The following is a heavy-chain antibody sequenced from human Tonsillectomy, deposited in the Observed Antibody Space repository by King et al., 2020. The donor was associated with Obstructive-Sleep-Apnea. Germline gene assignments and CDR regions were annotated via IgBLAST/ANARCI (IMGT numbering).Heavy chain of an antibody. D-gene: IGHD3-22*01. J-gene: IGHJ3*02. CDR1: GGSFSGYY. CDR2: INHSGIT. V-gene: IGHV4-34*01. Sequence: VQLQQWGAGLLKPSETLSLTCAVYGGSFSGYYWNWIRQPPGKGLEWIGEINHSGITNYNPSLKSRVTISVDTSKNHFSLKLSSVTAADTAVYYCARGDTYYYDSSVYYRTDAFDIWGQGTMVTVSS. CDR3: ARGDTYYYDSSVYYRTDAFDI.